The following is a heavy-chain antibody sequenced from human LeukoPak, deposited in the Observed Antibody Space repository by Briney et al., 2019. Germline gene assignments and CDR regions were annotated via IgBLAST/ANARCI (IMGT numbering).Heavy chain of an antibody. Sequence: GGSLRPSCAASGFIFSSYGMHWVRQGPGKGLEWVAFIQYDGGNEYYADSVKGRLTISRDNSKNTLYLQMNSLRAEDTAVYYCAKGDGYSYGSLFDDWGQGTLVTVSS. J-gene: IGHJ4*02. D-gene: IGHD5-18*01. CDR2: IQYDGGNE. CDR1: GFIFSSYG. CDR3: AKGDGYSYGSLFDD. V-gene: IGHV3-30*02.